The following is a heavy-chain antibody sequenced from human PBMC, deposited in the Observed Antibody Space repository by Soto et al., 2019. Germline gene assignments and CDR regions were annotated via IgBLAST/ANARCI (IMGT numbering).Heavy chain of an antibody. J-gene: IGHJ2*01. CDR2: IATGGNT. CDR1: GFTFSGYD. D-gene: IGHD4-17*01. CDR3: AREYGDWGYWYFDL. Sequence: DVQLVESGGGLVQPGGSLRLNCEASGFTFSGYDMHWVRQAAGDRLEWVSAIATGGNTYYAGFVKGRFTISRENAKSSLYVQINNVRAGDTAVYYCAREYGDWGYWYFDLWGRGTLVTVSS. V-gene: IGHV3-13*01.